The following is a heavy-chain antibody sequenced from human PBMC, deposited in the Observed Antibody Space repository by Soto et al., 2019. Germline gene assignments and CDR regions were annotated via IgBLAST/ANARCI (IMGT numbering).Heavy chain of an antibody. CDR1: GFTFSDYA. D-gene: IGHD6-19*01. J-gene: IGHJ4*02. CDR3: AKGGRQWLVTSDFNY. Sequence: VQLVESGGGVVQPGRSLRLSCAASGFTFSDYAMHWVRQAPGKGLEWVAVVSHDGRNTHYADSVTGRFTISRDSSKNTVSLEMTSLRADDTAVYYCAKGGRQWLVTSDFNYWGQGALVTVSS. V-gene: IGHV3-30*18. CDR2: VSHDGRNT.